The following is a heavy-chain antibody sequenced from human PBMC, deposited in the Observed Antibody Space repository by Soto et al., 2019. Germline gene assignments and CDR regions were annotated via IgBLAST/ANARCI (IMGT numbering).Heavy chain of an antibody. Sequence: QVQLQQWGAGLLRPSETLTLTCTVYGGSFSGNYWSWIRQPPGMGLEWIGEISHSGSGTNYNPSLKSRVTISVDTSKNQISLKLSSVTAADTAMYYCARGQLPGGNTFYYDYWGQGTLVSVSS. CDR2: ISHSGSGT. V-gene: IGHV4-34*01. CDR1: GGSFSGNY. D-gene: IGHD2-15*01. J-gene: IGHJ4*02. CDR3: ARGQLPGGNTFYYDY.